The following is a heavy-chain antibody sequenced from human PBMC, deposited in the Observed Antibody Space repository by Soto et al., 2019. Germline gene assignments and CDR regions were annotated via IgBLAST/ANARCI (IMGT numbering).Heavy chain of an antibody. Sequence: GASVKVSCKASGGTFSSYAISWVRQAPGQGLEWMGGIIPIFGTANYAQKFQGRVTITADESTSTAYMELSSLRSEDTAVYYCAGCTWYTAMWDDYYYYGMDVWG. J-gene: IGHJ6*02. CDR1: GGTFSSYA. CDR2: IIPIFGTA. CDR3: AGCTWYTAMWDDYYYYGMDV. D-gene: IGHD5-18*01. V-gene: IGHV1-69*13.